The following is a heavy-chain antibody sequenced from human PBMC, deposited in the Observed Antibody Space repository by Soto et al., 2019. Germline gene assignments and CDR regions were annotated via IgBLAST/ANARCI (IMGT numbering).Heavy chain of an antibody. D-gene: IGHD2-15*01. Sequence: QVQLVQSGAEVRQPASSVKVSCKTSGGTFSSYAISWVRQAPGQGLEWMGGIVPIVDTSTYAQKFQGRVTITEDTSTSTAYMELSSLRSDDTAIYYCVRVVAIPGSPDNWGQGTLVTVSS. CDR2: IVPIVDTS. CDR1: GGTFSSYA. J-gene: IGHJ4*02. CDR3: VRVVAIPGSPDN. V-gene: IGHV1-69*14.